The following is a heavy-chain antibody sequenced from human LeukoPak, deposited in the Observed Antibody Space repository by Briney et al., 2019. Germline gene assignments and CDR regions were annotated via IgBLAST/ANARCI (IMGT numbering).Heavy chain of an antibody. V-gene: IGHV4-38-2*01. D-gene: IGHD3-10*01. CDR3: VGRTNYYGPYVY. CDR2: VYHSGST. Sequence: SETLSLTCAVSGYSISSGHYWGWIRQPPGKGLEWIGSVYHSGSTYYDPSLQSRVTISVDTSKNQFSLNLRPVSATDTAVYYCVGRTNYYGPYVYWGQGPLVTVSS. CDR1: GYSISSGHY. J-gene: IGHJ4*02.